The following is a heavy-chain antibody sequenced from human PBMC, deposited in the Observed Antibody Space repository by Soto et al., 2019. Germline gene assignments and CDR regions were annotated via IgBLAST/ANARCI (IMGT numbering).Heavy chain of an antibody. V-gene: IGHV3-21*01. D-gene: IGHD3-16*01. CDR2: ITGTSAFT. Sequence: PGGSLRLSCAASGFVFSDFQLNWVRQAPGGGLEWLSSITGTSAFTEYAESIEGRFTISRDNPNKLLFLHMDNLRPEDTAVYYCAGDNLAFQGAFDLWGQGTLVTVYS. J-gene: IGHJ4*02. CDR1: GFVFSDFQ. CDR3: AGDNLAFQGAFDL.